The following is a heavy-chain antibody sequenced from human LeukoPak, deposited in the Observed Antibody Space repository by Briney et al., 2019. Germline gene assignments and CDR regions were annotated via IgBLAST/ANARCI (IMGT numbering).Heavy chain of an antibody. CDR3: ARDHGYSYYYDYYGMDV. CDR2: ISVYNGNT. CDR1: GYTFSSYG. J-gene: IGHJ6*02. Sequence: ASLTVSCKASGYTFSSYGISWVRQAPGQGLEWMGWISVYNGNTKYAQKVQGRVTMTTDTSTSTAYMEVRSLRSDDTAVYYCARDHGYSYYYDYYGMDVWGQGTTVTVSS. D-gene: IGHD5-18*01. V-gene: IGHV1-18*01.